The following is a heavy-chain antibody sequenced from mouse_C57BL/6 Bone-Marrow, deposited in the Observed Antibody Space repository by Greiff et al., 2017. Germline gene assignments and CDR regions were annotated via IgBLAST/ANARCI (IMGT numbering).Heavy chain of an antibody. CDR1: GFNIKNTY. J-gene: IGHJ4*01. CDR3: ARFRLLVWAMDY. CDR2: IDPANGNT. Sequence: VHVKQSVAELVRPGASVKLSCTASGFNIKNTYMHWVKQRPERGLEWIGRIDPANGNTKYAPKFQGKATITADTSSNTAYLQLSSLTSEDTAIYYCARFRLLVWAMDYGGQGTAVTVSS. V-gene: IGHV14-3*01. D-gene: IGHD2-10*02.